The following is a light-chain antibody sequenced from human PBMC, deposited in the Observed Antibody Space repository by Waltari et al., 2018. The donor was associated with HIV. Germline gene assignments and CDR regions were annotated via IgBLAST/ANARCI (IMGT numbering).Light chain of an antibody. CDR1: ALPRQY. V-gene: IGLV3-10*01. CDR3: YSTDDTGNPLGV. J-gene: IGLJ7*01. CDR2: EDN. Sequence: SYELTQPPSVSVSPGQTARITCSGDALPRQYAYWYQQKSGQAPVLVIYEDNRRPAGIPERFSGSSSGTMATLTISGAQVEDEGDYYCYSTDDTGNPLGVFGGGTQLTVL.